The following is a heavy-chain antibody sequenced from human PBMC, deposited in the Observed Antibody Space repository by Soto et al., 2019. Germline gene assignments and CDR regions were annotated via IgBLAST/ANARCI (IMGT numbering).Heavy chain of an antibody. CDR1: GGSFSGYY. Sequence: PSETLSLTCAVYGGSFSGYYWTWIRQPPGKGLEWIGEINHSGVTNYKPSLKRRVTISVDTSKNQFSLKLSSVTAADTAVYYCALLAPSYDILTGYSYYYGMDVWGQGTTVTVSS. D-gene: IGHD3-9*01. J-gene: IGHJ6*02. CDR3: ALLAPSYDILTGYSYYYGMDV. CDR2: INHSGVT. V-gene: IGHV4-34*01.